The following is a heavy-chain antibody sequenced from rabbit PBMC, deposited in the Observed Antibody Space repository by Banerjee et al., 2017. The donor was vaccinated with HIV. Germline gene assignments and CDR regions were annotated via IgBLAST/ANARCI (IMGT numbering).Heavy chain of an antibody. CDR2: IGTGSSIT. V-gene: IGHV1S40*01. CDR1: GFSFSSSYY. CDR3: ARAADGNYVMDL. J-gene: IGHJ6*01. D-gene: IGHD8-1*01. Sequence: QSLEESGGDLVKPGASLTLTCTASGFSFSSSYYMCWVRQAPGKGLEWIACIGTGSSITRYASWVNGRFTISKTSSTTVTLQMTSLTAADTAIYFCARAADGNYVMDLWGPGTLVTVS.